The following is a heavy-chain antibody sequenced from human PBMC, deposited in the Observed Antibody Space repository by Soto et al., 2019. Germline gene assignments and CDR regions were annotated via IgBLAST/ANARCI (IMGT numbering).Heavy chain of an antibody. J-gene: IGHJ3*02. CDR3: ATQRHYYDSSGYYGAFDI. D-gene: IGHD3-22*01. Sequence: ASVKVSCKASGYTFTGYYMHWVRQAPGQGLEWMGWINPNSGGTNYAQKFQGRVTMTRDTSISTAYMELSRLRSDDTAVYYCATQRHYYDSSGYYGAFDIWVQGTMVT. V-gene: IGHV1-2*02. CDR2: INPNSGGT. CDR1: GYTFTGYY.